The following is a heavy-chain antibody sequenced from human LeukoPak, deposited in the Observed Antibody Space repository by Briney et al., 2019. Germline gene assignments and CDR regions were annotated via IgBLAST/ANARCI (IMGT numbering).Heavy chain of an antibody. CDR2: ISGIGATT. CDR1: GFTFISYG. D-gene: IGHD4/OR15-4a*01. Sequence: GSLRLSCAASGFTFISYGMSWVRQAPGKGLEWVSSISGIGATTYYADSVKGRFTISRDNSKNTLYLQMNSLRAEDTAVYYCARRAGAYSHPYDYWGQGTLVTVSS. J-gene: IGHJ4*02. V-gene: IGHV3-23*01. CDR3: ARRAGAYSHPYDY.